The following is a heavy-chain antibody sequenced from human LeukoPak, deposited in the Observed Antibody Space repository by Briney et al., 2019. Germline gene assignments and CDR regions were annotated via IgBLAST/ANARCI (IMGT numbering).Heavy chain of an antibody. Sequence: PGGSLRLSCAASGLTFSDVWMNWVRQPPGKGLEWVGRIKGKTIGGTIDYAEPVKGRFTISRDDSKNTLYLQMDSLKIEDTAEYYCTTDYCTGITCSLPYWGQGTLVTVSS. CDR1: GLTFSDVW. D-gene: IGHD2-8*02. CDR2: IKGKTIGGTI. CDR3: TTDYCTGITCSLPY. V-gene: IGHV3-15*07. J-gene: IGHJ4*02.